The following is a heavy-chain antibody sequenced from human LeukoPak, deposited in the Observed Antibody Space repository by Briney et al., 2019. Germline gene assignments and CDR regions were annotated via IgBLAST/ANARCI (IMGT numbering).Heavy chain of an antibody. CDR2: ISSSSSYI. D-gene: IGHD3-22*01. CDR3: ARGVDYDSSGPNDY. Sequence: PGGSLRLSCAASGFMFDDYAMHWVRQAPGKGLEWVSSISSSSSYIYYADSVKGRFTISRDNAKNSLYLQMNSLRAEDTAVYYCARGVDYDSSGPNDYWGQGTLVTVSS. CDR1: GFMFDDYA. J-gene: IGHJ4*02. V-gene: IGHV3-21*01.